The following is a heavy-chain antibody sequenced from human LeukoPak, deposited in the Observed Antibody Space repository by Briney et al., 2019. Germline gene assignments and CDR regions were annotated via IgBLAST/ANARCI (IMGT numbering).Heavy chain of an antibody. D-gene: IGHD3-22*01. CDR2: ISPNSGDT. J-gene: IGHJ3*02. CDR3: AREYYDSSGRKHAFEN. V-gene: IGHV1-2*02. Sequence: ASVKVSCKASGYTFTGHFMHWVRQAPGQGLEWMGWISPNSGDTNYAQKFQGRVTMTRDTTISTAYMELSRLRSDDTAVYYCAREYYDSSGRKHAFENWGQGTMVTVSS. CDR1: GYTFTGHF.